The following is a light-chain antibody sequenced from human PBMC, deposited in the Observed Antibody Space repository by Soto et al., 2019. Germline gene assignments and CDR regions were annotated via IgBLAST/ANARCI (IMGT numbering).Light chain of an antibody. CDR1: SSNVGGYKY. V-gene: IGLV2-14*01. CDR3: SSFSSTTATTVV. CDR2: EVS. Sequence: QSVLTQPASVSGSPGQSITIYCSGTSSNVGGYKYVSWYQQHPGKAPKLIIYEVSNRPSGVPNRFSASKSGNTASLTISGLQAEDEADYFCSSFSSTTATTVVFGGGTKVTVL. J-gene: IGLJ2*01.